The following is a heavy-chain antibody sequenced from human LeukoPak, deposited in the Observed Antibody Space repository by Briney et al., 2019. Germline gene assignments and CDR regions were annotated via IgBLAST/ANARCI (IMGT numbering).Heavy chain of an antibody. CDR2: IYYSGST. V-gene: IGHV4-59*12. J-gene: IGHJ1*01. Sequence: SETLSLTCTVSGGSISSYYWSWIRQPPGKGLEWIGYIYYSGSTNYNPSLKSQVTISVDTSKNQFSLKLSSVTAADTAVYYCARGYSSSWYLAEYFQHWGQGTLVTVSS. CDR3: ARGYSSSWYLAEYFQH. D-gene: IGHD6-13*01. CDR1: GGSISSYY.